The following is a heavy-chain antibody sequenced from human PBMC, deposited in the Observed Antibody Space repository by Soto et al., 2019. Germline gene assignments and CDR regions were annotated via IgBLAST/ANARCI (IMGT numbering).Heavy chain of an antibody. CDR1: GYSFTRYG. V-gene: IGHV1-18*01. D-gene: IGHD3-16*01. CDR2: INTYNGNT. CDR3: AMVDVYVTPSPQDV. Sequence: QVQLVQSRAEVKNPGASVKVSCKASGYSFTRYGIAWARQAPGQGLEWMGWINTYNGNTNYVQNLQGRVTPTTDTHTSTADMEVTSLRSNDTAIYYCAMVDVYVTPSPQDVWGQGTTVIVSS. J-gene: IGHJ6*02.